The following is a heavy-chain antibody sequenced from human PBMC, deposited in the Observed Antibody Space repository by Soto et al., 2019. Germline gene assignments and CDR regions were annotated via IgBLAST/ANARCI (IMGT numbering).Heavy chain of an antibody. CDR1: GGHISGGYYS. Sequence: QLQLQESGSGLVKPSQTLSHTCAVSGGHISGGYYSWSWIRQPPGKGLEWIGFIYNSGSTYYNSSLKSRVTISVDRSKNHFFLNLTSVTAADTAVYYCATYRKFFQIWGQGTKVTVSS. V-gene: IGHV4-30-2*01. CDR3: ATYRKFFQI. J-gene: IGHJ3*02. CDR2: IYNSGST.